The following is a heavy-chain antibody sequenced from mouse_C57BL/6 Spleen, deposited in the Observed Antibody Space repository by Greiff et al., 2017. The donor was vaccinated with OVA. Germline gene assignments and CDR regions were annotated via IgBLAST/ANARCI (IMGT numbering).Heavy chain of an antibody. V-gene: IGHV1-53*01. CDR1: GYTFTSYW. Sequence: VQLQQSGTELVKPGASVKLSCKASGYTFTSYWMHWVKQRPGQGLEWIGNINPSNGGTNYNEKFKSKATLTVDKSSSTAYMQLSSLTSEDSAVYYCAREGGSSGFIYAMDYWGQGTSVTVSS. CDR3: AREGGSSGFIYAMDY. CDR2: INPSNGGT. D-gene: IGHD3-2*02. J-gene: IGHJ4*01.